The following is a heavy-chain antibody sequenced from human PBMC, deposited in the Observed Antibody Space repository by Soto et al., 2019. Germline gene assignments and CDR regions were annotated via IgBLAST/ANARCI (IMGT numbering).Heavy chain of an antibody. CDR2: MFHGLGP. CDR3: ARDRHWYGSGGPFYSAGSFDI. V-gene: IGHV4-59*01. J-gene: IGHJ3*02. Sequence: QVHLLQSGPTLVKPSETLSLTCTFSGGPISSYYWSWIRQPPGKGLEWIGYMFHGLGPNYNSTPRGGVSISVDTTKNQFSLELRSLTAADTAVYYCARDRHWYGSGGPFYSAGSFDIWGRGTMVAVS. CDR1: GGPISSYY. D-gene: IGHD6-25*01.